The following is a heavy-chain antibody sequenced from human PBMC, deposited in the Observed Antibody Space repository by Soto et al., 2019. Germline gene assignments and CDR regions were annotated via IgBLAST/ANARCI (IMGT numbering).Heavy chain of an antibody. CDR1: GGSISSGDYY. D-gene: IGHD3-22*01. V-gene: IGHV4-30-4*01. CDR2: IYYSGST. Sequence: SETLSLTCTVSGGSISSGDYYWSWIRQPPGKGLEWIGYIYYSGSTYYNPSLKSRVTISVDTSKNQFSLKLSSVTAADTAVYYCARVTRITMIVSYYYGMDVWGQGTTVTVSS. CDR3: ARVTRITMIVSYYYGMDV. J-gene: IGHJ6*02.